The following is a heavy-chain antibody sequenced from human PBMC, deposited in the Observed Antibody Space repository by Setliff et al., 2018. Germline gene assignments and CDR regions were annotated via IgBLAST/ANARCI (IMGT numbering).Heavy chain of an antibody. D-gene: IGHD2-15*01. CDR3: ARDVFPYQDEGAFDI. CDR2: INPSSGRT. Sequence: GASVKVSCKASGYTFTSHYMHWVRQAPGLGLEWVGTINPSSGRTSYAQKFQGRVTMTRDTSTSTAYMDMSSLRSEDTAVYYCARDVFPYQDEGAFDIWGQGTMVTVSS. V-gene: IGHV1-46*01. J-gene: IGHJ3*02. CDR1: GYTFTSHY.